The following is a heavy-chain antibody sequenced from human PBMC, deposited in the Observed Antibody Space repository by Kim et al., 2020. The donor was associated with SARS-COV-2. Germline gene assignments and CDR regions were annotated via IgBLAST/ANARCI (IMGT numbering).Heavy chain of an antibody. CDR2: INPSGGST. D-gene: IGHD3-3*01. Sequence: ASVKVSCKASGYTFTSYYMHWVRQAPGQGLEWMGIINPSGGSTSYAQKFQGRVTMTRDTSTSTVYMELSSLRSEDTAVYYCARDNAVGSFGVVIAHYYYMDVWGKGTTVTVSS. CDR3: ARDNAVGSFGVVIAHYYYMDV. V-gene: IGHV1-46*01. J-gene: IGHJ6*03. CDR1: GYTFTSYY.